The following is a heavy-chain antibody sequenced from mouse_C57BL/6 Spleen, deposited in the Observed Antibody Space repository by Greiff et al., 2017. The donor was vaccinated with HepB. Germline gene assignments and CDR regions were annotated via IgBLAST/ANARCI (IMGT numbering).Heavy chain of an antibody. Sequence: VQLQQPGAELVMPGASVKLSCKASGYTFTSYWMHWVKQRPGQGLEWIGEIDPSDSYTNYNQKFKGKSTLTVAKSSSTAYMQLSSLTSEDSAVYYCARGTGTDYAMDYWGQGTSVTVSS. D-gene: IGHD4-1*01. CDR3: ARGTGTDYAMDY. V-gene: IGHV1-69*01. CDR2: IDPSDSYT. J-gene: IGHJ4*01. CDR1: GYTFTSYW.